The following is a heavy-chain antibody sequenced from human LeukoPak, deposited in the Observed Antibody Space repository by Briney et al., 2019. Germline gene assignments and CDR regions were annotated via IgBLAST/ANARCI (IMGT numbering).Heavy chain of an antibody. CDR1: GGSISSGGYY. CDR3: ARVVGGEVDY. V-gene: IGHV4-31*03. J-gene: IGHJ4*02. Sequence: SETLSLTCTVSGGSISSGGYYWSWIRQHSGKGLEWIGYIYYSGSTYYNPSLKSRVTISVDTSKNQFSLKLSSVTAAGTAVYYCARVVGGEVDYWGQGTLVTVSS. D-gene: IGHD3-10*01. CDR2: IYYSGST.